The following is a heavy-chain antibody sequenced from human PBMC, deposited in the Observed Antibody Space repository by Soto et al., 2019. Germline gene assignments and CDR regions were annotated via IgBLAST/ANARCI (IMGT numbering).Heavy chain of an antibody. J-gene: IGHJ6*02. CDR1: GVSISSSSYY. CDR2: IYYSGST. D-gene: IGHD1-1*01. V-gene: IGHV4-39*01. CDR3: ASLRVRDPLTTYYYYGMDV. Sequence: SETLSLTCTVSGVSISSSSYYWGWIRQPPGKGLEWIGSIYYSGSTYYNPSLKSRLTISVDTSKNQFSLKLSSVTAADTAVYYCASLRVRDPLTTYYYYGMDVWGQGTTVTVSS.